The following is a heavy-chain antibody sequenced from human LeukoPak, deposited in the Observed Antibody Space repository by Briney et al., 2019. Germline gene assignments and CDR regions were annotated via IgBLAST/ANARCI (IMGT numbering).Heavy chain of an antibody. CDR3: VRDAGGGHNDY. D-gene: IGHD1-1*01. CDR2: IREDGSEK. Sequence: QAGGSLRLSCVASVFTFNNYWMSWVRQAPGKGLEWVANIREDGSEKKYVDSVKGRFSISRDNAKKSLFLQMNSLRVEDTAVYYCVRDAGGGHNDYWGQGTQVTVSS. V-gene: IGHV3-7*01. CDR1: VFTFNNYW. J-gene: IGHJ4*02.